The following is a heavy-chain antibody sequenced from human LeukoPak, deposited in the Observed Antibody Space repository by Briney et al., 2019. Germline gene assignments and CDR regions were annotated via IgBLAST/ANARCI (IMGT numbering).Heavy chain of an antibody. D-gene: IGHD3-10*01. J-gene: IGHJ6*03. Sequence: SETLSLTCTVSGGSISSYYWSWIRQPPGKGLEWIGYIYYSGSTNYNPSLKSRVTISVDPSKNQFSLKLSSVTAADTAVYYCARAYGPRYYYYMDVWGKGTTVTVSS. V-gene: IGHV4-59*01. CDR1: GGSISSYY. CDR3: ARAYGPRYYYYMDV. CDR2: IYYSGST.